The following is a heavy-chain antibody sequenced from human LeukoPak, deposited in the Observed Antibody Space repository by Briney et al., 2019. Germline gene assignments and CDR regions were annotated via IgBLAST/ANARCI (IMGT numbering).Heavy chain of an antibody. V-gene: IGHV3-66*01. CDR2: IYSGGST. CDR3: GGCYYCYYGMDV. CDR1: GFTVSSNY. J-gene: IGHJ6*02. Sequence: PGGSLRLSCAASGFTVSSNYMSWVRQAPGKGLEWVSVIYSGGSTYYADSVKGRFTISRDNSKDTLYLQMNSLRAEDTAVYYCGGCYYCYYGMDVWGQGTTVTVSS. D-gene: IGHD2-15*01.